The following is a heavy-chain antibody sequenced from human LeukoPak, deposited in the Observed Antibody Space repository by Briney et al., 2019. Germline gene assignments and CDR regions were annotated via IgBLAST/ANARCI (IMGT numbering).Heavy chain of an antibody. J-gene: IGHJ4*02. CDR3: ARTSGREKNFDF. D-gene: IGHD1-26*01. V-gene: IGHV3-30-3*01. Sequence: PGGSLRLSCAASGFIFANYAMHWVRQAPGKGLKWVSLISYDGATSFYADSMKGRFTVSRDNSNNTLYLHLSGLKTEDTAIYYCARTSGREKNFDFWGQGTLVTVSP. CDR1: GFIFANYA. CDR2: ISYDGATS.